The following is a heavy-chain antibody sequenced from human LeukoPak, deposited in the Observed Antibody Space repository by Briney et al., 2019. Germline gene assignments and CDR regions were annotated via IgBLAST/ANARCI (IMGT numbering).Heavy chain of an antibody. V-gene: IGHV1-8*03. CDR3: ARAIFGVGVDY. Sequence: GASVKVSCKASGYTFTSYDINWVRQATGQGLEWMGWMNPNSGNTGYAQKFQGRVTITMDTSISTVYMELSSLRSEDTAVYYCARAIFGVGVDYWGQGTLVTVSP. CDR1: GYTFTSYD. D-gene: IGHD3-3*01. J-gene: IGHJ4*02. CDR2: MNPNSGNT.